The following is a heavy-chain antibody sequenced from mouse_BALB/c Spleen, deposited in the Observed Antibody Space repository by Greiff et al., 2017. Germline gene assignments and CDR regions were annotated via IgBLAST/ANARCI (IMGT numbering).Heavy chain of an antibody. CDR1: GFTFSDYY. J-gene: IGHJ2*01. Sequence: DVQLQESGGGLVKPGGSLKLSCAASGFTFSDYYMYWVRQTPEKRLEWVATISDGGSYTYYPDSVKGRFTISRDNAKNNLYLQMSSLKSEDTAMYYCARDGGGYYDYWGQGTTLTVSS. D-gene: IGHD2-3*01. V-gene: IGHV5-4*02. CDR2: ISDGGSYT. CDR3: ARDGGGYYDY.